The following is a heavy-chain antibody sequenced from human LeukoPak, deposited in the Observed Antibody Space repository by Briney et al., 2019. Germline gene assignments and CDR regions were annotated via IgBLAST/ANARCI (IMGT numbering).Heavy chain of an antibody. Sequence: AGGSLRLSCAASGFTFSSYAMSWVRQAPGKGLEWVSTVSGSGGSTYYADSVNGRFTISRDNSKNTLYLQMNSLRAEDTAFYYCAKDRYVSGVVAASYDFGFWGQGTLVTVSS. D-gene: IGHD2-15*01. CDR1: GFTFSSYA. V-gene: IGHV3-23*01. CDR2: VSGSGGST. CDR3: AKDRYVSGVVAASYDFGF. J-gene: IGHJ4*02.